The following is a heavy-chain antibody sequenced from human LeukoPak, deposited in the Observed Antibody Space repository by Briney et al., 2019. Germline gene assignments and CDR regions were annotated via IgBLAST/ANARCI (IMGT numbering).Heavy chain of an antibody. CDR1: GFTFSDFA. CDR2: ITGNGDNA. V-gene: IGHV3-23*01. CDR3: AKSSYYDSSGYYREYYFDY. J-gene: IGHJ4*02. Sequence: GGSLRLSCAASGFTFSDFALRWVRQAPGKGLEWVSGITGNGDNAFYADSVKGRFTTSRDNSKNTLFLQMNSLRAEDTAVYYCAKSSYYDSSGYYREYYFDYWGQGTLVTVSS. D-gene: IGHD3-22*01.